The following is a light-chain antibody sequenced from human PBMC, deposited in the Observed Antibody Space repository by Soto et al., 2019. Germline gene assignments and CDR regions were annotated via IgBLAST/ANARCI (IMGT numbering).Light chain of an antibody. CDR2: DAS. J-gene: IGKJ1*01. Sequence: DIVLTQSPGTLSVTPGQGASLSCRASKSVGGDLVWYQQHPGQAPRLLIYDASNRATGIPPRFSGSGSGTEFTLTIGSLEPEDFAVYYCQQRSNWPWTFGQGTKVEVK. CDR1: KSVGGD. CDR3: QQRSNWPWT. V-gene: IGKV3-11*01.